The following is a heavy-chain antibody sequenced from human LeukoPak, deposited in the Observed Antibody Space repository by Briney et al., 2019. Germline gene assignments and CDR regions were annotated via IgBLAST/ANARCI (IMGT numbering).Heavy chain of an antibody. CDR2: IYYSGST. J-gene: IGHJ6*03. CDR1: GASISGSNYF. Sequence: TPSETLSLTCAVAGASISGSNYFWGWLRQPPGKGLEWIGSIYYSGSTYYNPSLKSRVTISVDTSKNQFSLKLSSVTAADTAVYYCARGCDSSGYYYDYNYYYMDVWGKGTTVTVSS. CDR3: ARGCDSSGYYYDYNYYYMDV. V-gene: IGHV4-39*07. D-gene: IGHD3-22*01.